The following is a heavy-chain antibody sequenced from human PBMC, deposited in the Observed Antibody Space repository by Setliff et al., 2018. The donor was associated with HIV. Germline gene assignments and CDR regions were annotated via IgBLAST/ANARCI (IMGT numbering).Heavy chain of an antibody. V-gene: IGHV4-34*01. CDR2: INHSGST. CDR3: ARVDGYDFWSGYYTPHAFDI. D-gene: IGHD3-3*01. Sequence: SETLSLTCAVYGGSFSGYYWSWIRQPPGKGLEWIGEINHSGSTNYNPSLKSRVTISVDTSKNQFSLKLSSVTAADTAVYSCARVDGYDFWSGYYTPHAFDIWGQGTMVTVSS. J-gene: IGHJ3*02. CDR1: GGSFSGYY.